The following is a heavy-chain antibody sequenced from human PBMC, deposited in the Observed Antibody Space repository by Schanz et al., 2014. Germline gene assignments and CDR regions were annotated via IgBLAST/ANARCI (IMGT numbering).Heavy chain of an antibody. Sequence: QVQLVESGGGVVQPGRSLRLSCAASGITLSGYGLHWVRQAPGKGLEWVGFISFDGRNTGYAHSVKGRFTISRDNSKNTVNLQMNTLRTEYTAVYYCAKELNRRGGQTNFYYYYGMDVWGQGTTVTVSS. CDR3: AKELNRRGGQTNFYYYYGMDV. D-gene: IGHD5-12*01. CDR1: GITLSGYG. V-gene: IGHV3-30*18. CDR2: ISFDGRNT. J-gene: IGHJ6*02.